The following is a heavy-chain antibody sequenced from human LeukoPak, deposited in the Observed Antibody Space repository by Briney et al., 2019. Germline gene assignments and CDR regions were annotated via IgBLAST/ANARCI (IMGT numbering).Heavy chain of an antibody. CDR2: IKEDGSEI. CDR1: GFTFSRHW. Sequence: GGSLRLSCAASGFTFSRHWMTWARQAPGKGLEWVANIKEDGSEIRYVESVKGRFTISRDNAKNSLFLQMDSLRVEDTAVYYCSRDGGRNNDYWGQGTLVTVSS. D-gene: IGHD3-3*01. V-gene: IGHV3-7*01. CDR3: SRDGGRNNDY. J-gene: IGHJ4*02.